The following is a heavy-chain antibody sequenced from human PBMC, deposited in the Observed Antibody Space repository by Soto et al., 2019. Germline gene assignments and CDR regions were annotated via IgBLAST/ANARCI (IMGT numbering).Heavy chain of an antibody. V-gene: IGHV4-59*01. J-gene: IGHJ4*02. Sequence: QVQLQESGPGLVKPSETLSLTCTVSGGSISSYYWSWIRQPPGKGLEWIGYIYYSGSTNYNPSLKNRITTSVDTSKNQFSLKLSSVTAADTAVYYCARVHRDGYCSGGSCYSHFDYWGQGTLVTVSS. CDR3: ARVHRDGYCSGGSCYSHFDY. CDR2: IYYSGST. CDR1: GGSISSYY. D-gene: IGHD2-15*01.